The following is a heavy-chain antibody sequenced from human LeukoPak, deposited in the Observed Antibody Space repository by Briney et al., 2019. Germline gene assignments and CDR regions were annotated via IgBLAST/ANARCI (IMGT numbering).Heavy chain of an antibody. V-gene: IGHV3-23*01. D-gene: IGHD6-19*01. CDR1: RFTFSCNY. Sequence: GGSLSLSCAASRFTFSCNYMSWLGPAPGQGLEWVSDIRRSGGSTYYAASGNDRFTISRDNSKNTLYLRMNSLRAKGPAVYYCAKGGDSSGWWYYFYYWGQGTLVTVSS. J-gene: IGHJ4*02. CDR3: AKGGDSSGWWYYFYY. CDR2: IRRSGGST.